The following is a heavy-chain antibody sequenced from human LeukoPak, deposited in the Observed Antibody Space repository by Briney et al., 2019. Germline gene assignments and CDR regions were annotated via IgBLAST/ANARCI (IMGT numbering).Heavy chain of an antibody. J-gene: IGHJ4*02. CDR2: INPNSGGT. CDR3: ARLVGAKSRESSDY. Sequence: GASVKVSCKASGYTFTGYYMHWVRQAPGQGLEWMGWINPNSGGTNYAQKFQGRVTMTRDTSISTAYMELSRLRSDDTAVYYCARLVGAKSRESSDYWGEGTLVTVSS. CDR1: GYTFTGYY. V-gene: IGHV1-2*02. D-gene: IGHD1-26*01.